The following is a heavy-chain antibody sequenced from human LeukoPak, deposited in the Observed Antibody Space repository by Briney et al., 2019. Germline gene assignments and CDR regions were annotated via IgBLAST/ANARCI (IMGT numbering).Heavy chain of an antibody. J-gene: IGHJ3*02. Sequence: GASVKVSCKASGYTFTSYDINWGRQATGQGLGWMGGMNPNSGNTGYAQKFQGRVTMTRNTSISTTYMELSSLRSEDTAVYYCARISHYYAIRGAFDIWGQGKMVTVSS. D-gene: IGHD3-10*01. V-gene: IGHV1-8*01. CDR2: MNPNSGNT. CDR1: GYTFTSYD. CDR3: ARISHYYAIRGAFDI.